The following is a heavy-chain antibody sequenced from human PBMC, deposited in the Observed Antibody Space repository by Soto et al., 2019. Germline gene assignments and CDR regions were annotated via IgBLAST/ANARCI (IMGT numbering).Heavy chain of an antibody. Sequence: EVQLVESGGGLVQPGGSLRLSCAASGFTFSSYSMNWVRQAPGKGREWVSYISSSSTTKYYADSVKGRFTISRENGKNSLCLQMNSPRAEDTAVYYCARDGCSGSNCLNWFDPWGQGTLVTVSS. CDR1: GFTFSSYS. V-gene: IGHV3-48*01. CDR3: ARDGCSGSNCLNWFDP. J-gene: IGHJ5*02. CDR2: ISSSSTTK. D-gene: IGHD2-15*01.